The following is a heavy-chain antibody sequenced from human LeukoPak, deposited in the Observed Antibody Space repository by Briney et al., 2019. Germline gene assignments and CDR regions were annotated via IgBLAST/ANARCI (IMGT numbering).Heavy chain of an antibody. V-gene: IGHV5-51*01. Sequence: GESLKISCKASGYSFTSYLIGLGRQMPGKGVELMGMFYPCDSYTRYSPFFQGQVTISADKFISPAYLQWNSLKASDTAMYYCARGDDLTGYCIDYWGQGTLGNVSS. CDR1: GYSFTSYL. CDR2: FYPCDSYT. D-gene: IGHD3-9*01. CDR3: ARGDDLTGYCIDY. J-gene: IGHJ4*02.